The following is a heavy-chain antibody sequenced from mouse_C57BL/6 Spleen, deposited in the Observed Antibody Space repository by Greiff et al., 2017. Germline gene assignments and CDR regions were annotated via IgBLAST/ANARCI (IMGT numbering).Heavy chain of an antibody. CDR1: GFNIKDDY. V-gene: IGHV14-4*01. J-gene: IGHJ2*01. Sequence: VQLQQSGAELVRPGASVKLSCTASGFNIKDDYMHWVKQRPEQGLEWIGWIDPENGDTEYASKFQGKATITADTSSNTAYLQLSSLTSEDTAVYYCTAIYYSYYAGDYWGQGTTLTVSS. CDR2: IDPENGDT. CDR3: TAIYYSYYAGDY. D-gene: IGHD2-12*01.